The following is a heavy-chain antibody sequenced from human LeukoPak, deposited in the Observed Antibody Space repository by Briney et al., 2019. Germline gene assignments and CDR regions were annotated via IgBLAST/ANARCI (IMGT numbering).Heavy chain of an antibody. CDR3: VRSRGVDAFDI. J-gene: IGHJ3*02. V-gene: IGHV4-59*01. Sequence: SETLSLTCTVSGGSISSYYWGWIRQPPGKGLEWIGYIYYSGSTNYNPSLKSRVTISVDTSKNQFSLKLSSVTAAYTDLYYCVRSRGVDAFDISGQGTMVTVSS. D-gene: IGHD3-10*01. CDR1: GGSISSYY. CDR2: IYYSGST.